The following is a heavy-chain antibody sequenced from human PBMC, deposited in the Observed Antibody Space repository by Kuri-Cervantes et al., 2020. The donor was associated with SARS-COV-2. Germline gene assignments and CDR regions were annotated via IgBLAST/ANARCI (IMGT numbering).Heavy chain of an antibody. CDR1: GFNFSSYG. J-gene: IGHJ3*02. V-gene: IGHV3-48*04. CDR2: ISSSGSTI. D-gene: IGHD3-22*01. CDR3: AREGTYYYDSSGYYLFRAFDI. Sequence: GGSLRLSCAASGFNFSSYGMHWVRQAPGKGLEWVSYISSSGSTIYYADSVKGRFTISRDNAKNSLYLQMNSLRAEDTAVYYCAREGTYYYDSSGYYLFRAFDIWAKGQWSPSPQ.